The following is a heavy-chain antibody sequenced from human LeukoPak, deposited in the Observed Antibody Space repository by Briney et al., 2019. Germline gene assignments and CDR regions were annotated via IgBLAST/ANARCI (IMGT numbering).Heavy chain of an antibody. J-gene: IGHJ5*02. CDR2: ISDSGST. Sequence: ASETLSLTCTVSGGSISSYFWSWIRQPPGKGLEWIGYISDSGSTNYNPSLKSRVTMSVDTSKNQFSLKLSSVTAADTAIYYCARVNYRSGSYSSWFDPWGQGTLVTVSS. CDR1: GGSISSYF. D-gene: IGHD3-10*01. CDR3: ARVNYRSGSYSSWFDP. V-gene: IGHV4-59*08.